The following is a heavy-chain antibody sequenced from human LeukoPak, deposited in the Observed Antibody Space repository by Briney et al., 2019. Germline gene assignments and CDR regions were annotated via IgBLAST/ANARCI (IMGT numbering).Heavy chain of an antibody. D-gene: IGHD3-10*01. J-gene: IGHJ6*03. CDR3: AREGYYYGSEHHGGGYMDV. Sequence: GASVKVSCKASGGTFSSYAISWVRQAPGQGLEWMGRIIPIFGTANYARKFQGRVTITTDESTSTAYMEMSSLRSEDTAVYYCAREGYYYGSEHHGGGYMDVGGKGTTVTVSS. CDR1: GGTFSSYA. V-gene: IGHV1-69*05. CDR2: IIPIFGTA.